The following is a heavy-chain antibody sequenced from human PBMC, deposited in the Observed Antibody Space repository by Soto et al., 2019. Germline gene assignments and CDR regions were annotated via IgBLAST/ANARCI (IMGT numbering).Heavy chain of an antibody. V-gene: IGHV5-51*01. CDR1: GYNFAGYW. D-gene: IGHD3-3*01. CDR2: IYPSDSDT. CDR3: ARGGVSTRTFDY. J-gene: IGHJ4*02. Sequence: GDSLKISCMGSGYNFAGYWIAWVRQMPGKGLELMGIIYPSDSDTRYRPSFQGQVTISADKSISSAYLQWSSLRASDTAMYYCARGGVSTRTFDYWGQGTPVTVSS.